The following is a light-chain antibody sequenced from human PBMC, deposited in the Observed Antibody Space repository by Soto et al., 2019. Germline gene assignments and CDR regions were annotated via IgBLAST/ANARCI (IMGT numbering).Light chain of an antibody. CDR2: GAS. CDR1: QSINTN. V-gene: IGKV3-15*01. CDR3: QQYHHWPPKVT. Sequence: DIVMTQSPATLSVSPGERATLSCRASQSINTNLAWYQQKPGQAPRLLIYGASTRATVIPARFSGSGSGTEFTLTISGLQADDFAVYYCQQYHHWPPKVTFGPGT. J-gene: IGKJ3*01.